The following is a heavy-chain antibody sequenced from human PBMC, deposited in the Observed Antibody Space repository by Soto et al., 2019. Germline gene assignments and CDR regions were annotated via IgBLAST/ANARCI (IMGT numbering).Heavy chain of an antibody. V-gene: IGHV3-30*18. CDR1: GFTFSSYG. CDR3: AKDTRGYSYGLFDY. D-gene: IGHD5-18*01. Sequence: HPGGSLRLSCAASGFTFSSYGMHWVRQAPGKGLEWVAVISYDGSNKYYADSVKGRFTISRDNSRNTLYLQMNSLRAEDTAVYSCAKDTRGYSYGLFDYWGQGTLVTVSS. CDR2: ISYDGSNK. J-gene: IGHJ4*02.